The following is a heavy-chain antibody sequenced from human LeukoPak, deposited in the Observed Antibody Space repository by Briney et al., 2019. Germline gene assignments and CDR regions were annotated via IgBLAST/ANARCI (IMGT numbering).Heavy chain of an antibody. CDR2: IYYSGGA. D-gene: IGHD6-19*01. V-gene: IGHV4-39*01. Sequence: SETLSLTCTVSGGSISSSSSYWGWIRQPPGKGLEWIGTIYYSGGAYYNPSLKSRVIISVDTSKNQFSLKLNSVTAADTAVYYCARPSISVAGKYDYWGQGTLVTVSS. J-gene: IGHJ4*02. CDR3: ARPSISVAGKYDY. CDR1: GGSISSSSSY.